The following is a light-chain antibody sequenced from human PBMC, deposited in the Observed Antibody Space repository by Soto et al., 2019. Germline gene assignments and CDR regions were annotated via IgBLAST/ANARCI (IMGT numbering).Light chain of an antibody. V-gene: IGLV2-8*01. CDR3: SSYAGSNNYVV. CDR2: EVS. J-gene: IGLJ2*01. Sequence: QSALTQPPSASGSPGQSVTISCTGTSSDIGGYNYVSWYQQHPGKAPKLMIFEVSHRPSGVPDRFSGSKSGNTASLTVSGLQAEDEADYYCSSYAGSNNYVVFGGGTKLTVL. CDR1: SSDIGGYNY.